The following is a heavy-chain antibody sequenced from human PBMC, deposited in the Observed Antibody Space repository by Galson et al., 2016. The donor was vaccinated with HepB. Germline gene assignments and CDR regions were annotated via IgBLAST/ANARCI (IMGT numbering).Heavy chain of an antibody. CDR1: GFTLSSSA. J-gene: IGHJ5*02. V-gene: IGHV3-23*01. D-gene: IGHD1-26*01. CDR3: ARDLPQRSGRYGSGFGP. Sequence: SLRLSCAASGFTLSSSAMSWVRQAPGRGLEWVSAIHNDGGSTYYAGSVKGRFTLSRDNSKNTLYLQLNSLKTADTAVYYCARDLPQRSGRYGSGFGPWGQGTLVTVSS. CDR2: IHNDGGST.